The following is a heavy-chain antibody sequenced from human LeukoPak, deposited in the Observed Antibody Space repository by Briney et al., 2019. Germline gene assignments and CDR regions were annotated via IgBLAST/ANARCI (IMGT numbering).Heavy chain of an antibody. CDR1: GGSISSSSYY. CDR2: IYYSGST. J-gene: IGHJ4*02. D-gene: IGHD6-19*01. CDR3: AREGRWTWGIAVD. Sequence: PSETLSLTCTVSGGSISSSSYYWGWIRQPPGKGLEWIGSIYYSGSTYYNPSLKSRVTISVDTSKNQFSLKLRSLTAADTAIYYCAREGRWTWGIAVDWGQGTLVTVSS. V-gene: IGHV4-39*07.